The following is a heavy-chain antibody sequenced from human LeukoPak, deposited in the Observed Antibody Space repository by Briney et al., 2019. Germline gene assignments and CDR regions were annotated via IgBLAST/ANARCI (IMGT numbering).Heavy chain of an antibody. CDR3: AKDEGSATD. J-gene: IGHJ4*02. CDR2: ISGSGGST. CDR1: GFPFRSYA. D-gene: IGHD1-26*01. Sequence: GGSLTLSCAASGFPFRSYAMRWVRQAPGRGREWVSAISGSGGSTYYADSVKGRFTISRVNSKNTLHLPMNSLRAEDTAIYYCAKDEGSATDWGQGTLVTVSS. V-gene: IGHV3-23*01.